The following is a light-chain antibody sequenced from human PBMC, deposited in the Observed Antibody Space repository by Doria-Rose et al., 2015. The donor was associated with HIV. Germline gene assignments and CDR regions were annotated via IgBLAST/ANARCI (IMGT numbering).Light chain of an antibody. Sequence: TQSPGTLSLSPGERATLSCRASQSFSSTYLAWYQQKPGQAPSLVIYDGSTRATGIPDRFSASGSGTDFTLTINRLEPEDFALYYCHQYSTSWTFGQGTKVDI. V-gene: IGKV3-20*01. J-gene: IGKJ1*01. CDR2: DGS. CDR3: HQYSTSWT. CDR1: QSFSSTY.